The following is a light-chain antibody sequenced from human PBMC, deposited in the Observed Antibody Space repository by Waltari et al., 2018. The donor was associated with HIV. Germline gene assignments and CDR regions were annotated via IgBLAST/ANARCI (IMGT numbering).Light chain of an antibody. V-gene: IGKV1-13*02. CDR2: DAS. Sequence: SVGDRVTITCRASQGLRNALAWYQQKLGRPPKLLIYDASTLEGGVPSRFSGSMSGTDFNLTISNLQPEDSATYYCQQFRSYPRTFGQGATLEIK. CDR3: QQFRSYPRT. J-gene: IGKJ2*01. CDR1: QGLRNA.